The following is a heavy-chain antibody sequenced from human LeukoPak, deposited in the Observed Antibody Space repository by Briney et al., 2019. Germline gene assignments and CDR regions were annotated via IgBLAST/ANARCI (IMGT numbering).Heavy chain of an antibody. CDR3: ASGKWKNGYYMDV. V-gene: IGHV3-48*04. D-gene: IGHD1/OR15-1a*01. CDR1: GFSFRSYS. Sequence: GGSLRLSCVASGFSFRSYSRNWVRQAPGKGLEWVSYISSSSGNIIYYADSVKGRFTISRDNAKNSLYLQMNSLRVEATAVYYCASGKWKNGYYMDVWGKGTTITVSS. J-gene: IGHJ6*03. CDR2: ISSSSGNII.